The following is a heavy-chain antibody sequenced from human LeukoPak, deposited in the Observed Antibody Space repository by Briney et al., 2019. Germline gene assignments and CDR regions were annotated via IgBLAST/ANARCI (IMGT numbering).Heavy chain of an antibody. V-gene: IGHV3-48*01. J-gene: IGHJ4*02. CDR1: GFTFSSYS. Sequence: PGGSLRLSCAASGFTFSSYSTNWVRQAPGKGLEWVSYISSSSSTIYYADSVKGRFTISRDNAKNSLYLQMNSLRAEDTAVYYCASGDYDYVWGSYRFFDYWGQGTLVTVSS. CDR3: ASGDYDYVWGSYRFFDY. D-gene: IGHD3-16*02. CDR2: ISSSSSTI.